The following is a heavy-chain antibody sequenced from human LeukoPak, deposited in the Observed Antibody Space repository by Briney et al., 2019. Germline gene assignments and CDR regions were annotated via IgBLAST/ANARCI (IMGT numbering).Heavy chain of an antibody. Sequence: GGSLRLSCAASGFTFSSYAMSWVRQPPGKGLEWVSSISGSGGSTYYADSVKGRFTISRDNSKNTLYLQMNSLRAEDTAVYYCANTRDYYDSSGYLDYWGQGTLVTVSS. CDR1: GFTFSSYA. V-gene: IGHV3-23*01. D-gene: IGHD3-22*01. CDR3: ANTRDYYDSSGYLDY. J-gene: IGHJ4*02. CDR2: ISGSGGST.